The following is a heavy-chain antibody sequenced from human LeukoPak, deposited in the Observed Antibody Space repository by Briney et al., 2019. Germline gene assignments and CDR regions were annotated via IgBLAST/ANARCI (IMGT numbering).Heavy chain of an antibody. CDR3: ARDHMVRGSHYYMDV. V-gene: IGHV3-48*04. Sequence: PGGSLRLSCAASGFTFSSYSMNWVRQAPGKGLEWVSYISSSSTIYYADSVKGRFTISRDNAKNSLYLQMNSLRAEDTAVYYCARDHMVRGSHYYMDVWGKGTTVTVSS. D-gene: IGHD3-10*01. CDR2: ISSSSTI. J-gene: IGHJ6*03. CDR1: GFTFSSYS.